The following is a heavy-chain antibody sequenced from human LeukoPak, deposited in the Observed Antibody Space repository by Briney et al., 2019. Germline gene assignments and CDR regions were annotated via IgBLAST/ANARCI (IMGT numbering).Heavy chain of an antibody. CDR2: ISSSSTI. V-gene: IGHV3-48*01. D-gene: IGHD6-13*01. CDR1: GFTFSSYS. CDR3: ARVGAGSSSYYYYMDV. J-gene: IGHJ6*03. Sequence: GGSLRLSCAASGFTFSSYSMNWVRQAPGKGLEWVSYISSSSTIYYADSVKGRFTISRDNAKNSLYLQMNSLRAEDTAVYYCARVGAGSSSYYYYMDVWGKGTTVTVSS.